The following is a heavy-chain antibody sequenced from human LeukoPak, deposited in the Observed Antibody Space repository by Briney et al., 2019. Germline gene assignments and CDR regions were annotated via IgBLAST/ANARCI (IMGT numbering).Heavy chain of an antibody. V-gene: IGHV3-23*01. CDR2: ISNSGSST. CDR1: GFTFSTYA. J-gene: IGHJ4*02. CDR3: AKDLLSQQVARCFDY. D-gene: IGHD6-13*01. Sequence: GGYLRLSCAASGFTFSTYAMSWVRQAPGKGLEWVSVISNSGSSTHYADSVKGRFSISRDNSRNTLYLQMNSLRTDDTAVYYCAKDLLSQQVARCFDYWGQGTLVTVSS.